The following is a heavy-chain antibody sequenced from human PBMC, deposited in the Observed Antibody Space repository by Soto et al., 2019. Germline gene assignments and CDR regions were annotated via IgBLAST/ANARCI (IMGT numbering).Heavy chain of an antibody. V-gene: IGHV1-69*08. J-gene: IGHJ3*02. D-gene: IGHD2-15*01. CDR3: ARDGDIVVALNAFDI. CDR2: IIPILGIA. Sequence: QVQLVQSGAEVKKPGSSVKVSCKASGGTFSSYTISWVRQAPGQGLEWMGRIIPILGIANYAQKFQGRVTITADKSTSTAYMELSSLRSEDTAVYYCARDGDIVVALNAFDIWGQGTMVTVSS. CDR1: GGTFSSYT.